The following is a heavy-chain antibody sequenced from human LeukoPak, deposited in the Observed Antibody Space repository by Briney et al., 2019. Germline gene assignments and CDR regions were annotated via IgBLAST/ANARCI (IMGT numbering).Heavy chain of an antibody. D-gene: IGHD3-22*01. J-gene: IGHJ1*01. CDR3: ARAPSEIGGYYPEYFRH. Sequence: PGGSLRLSCAGSGFSFSTFAIHWVRQAPGKGLEYVSAISDSGHNTHYANSVRGRFTISRDNAKNTVSLQMNSLRPEDTGVYCCARAPSEIGGYYPEYFRHWGQGTLVTVSS. CDR1: GFSFSTFA. CDR2: ISDSGHNT. V-gene: IGHV3-64*04.